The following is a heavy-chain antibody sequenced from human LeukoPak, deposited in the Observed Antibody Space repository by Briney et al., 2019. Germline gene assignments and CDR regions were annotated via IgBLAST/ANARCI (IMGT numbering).Heavy chain of an antibody. V-gene: IGHV3-23*01. CDR1: GFTFSSYG. D-gene: IGHD5-24*01. Sequence: GGSLRLSCAASGFTFSSYGMSWVRQAPGKGLEWVSAISGSGRSTSYADSVKGRFTISRDDSKNTLYLGMNSLRAEDTAVYYCAKAMATNLYYFDFWGQGTLVTVSS. J-gene: IGHJ4*02. CDR3: AKAMATNLYYFDF. CDR2: ISGSGRST.